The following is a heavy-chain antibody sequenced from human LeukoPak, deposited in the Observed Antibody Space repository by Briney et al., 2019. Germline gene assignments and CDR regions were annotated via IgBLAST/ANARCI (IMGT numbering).Heavy chain of an antibody. D-gene: IGHD3-3*01. CDR3: ARGGYDFWSGYFDY. CDR1: GFTFSSYA. J-gene: IGHJ4*02. V-gene: IGHV3-23*01. Sequence: GGSLRLSCAASGFTFSSYAMSWVRQAPGKGREWVSAISGSGGSTYYADSVKGRFTISRDNSKNTLYLQMNSLRAEDTAVYYCARGGYDFWSGYFDYWGQGTLVTVSS. CDR2: ISGSGGST.